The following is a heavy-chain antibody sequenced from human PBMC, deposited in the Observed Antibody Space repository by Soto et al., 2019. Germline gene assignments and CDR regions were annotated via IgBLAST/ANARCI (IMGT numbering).Heavy chain of an antibody. V-gene: IGHV4-39*01. CDR3: ARHRCSSTSCYVYYSYYGMDV. J-gene: IGHJ6*02. Sequence: ESLSLTGTVSVGSISTSSYYWGWIHQPPGKGLEWIGSIYYSGSTYYNPSLKSRVTMSVDTSKNQFSLKLSSVTAADTAVYYCARHRCSSTSCYVYYSYYGMDVWGQGTTVTVSS. D-gene: IGHD2-2*01. CDR1: VGSISTSSYY. CDR2: IYYSGST.